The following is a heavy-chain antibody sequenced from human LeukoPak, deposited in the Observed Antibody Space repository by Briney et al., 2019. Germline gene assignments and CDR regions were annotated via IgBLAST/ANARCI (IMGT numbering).Heavy chain of an antibody. D-gene: IGHD4-17*01. V-gene: IGHV3-30-3*01. J-gene: IGHJ4*02. Sequence: PGGSLRLSCAASGFTFSSYAMHWVRQAPGKGLEWVAVISYDGSNKYYADSVKGRFTISRDNSKNTLYLQMNSLRAEDTATYYCAKALDGVLRSYFDYWGQGTLVTVSS. CDR2: ISYDGSNK. CDR1: GFTFSSYA. CDR3: AKALDGVLRSYFDY.